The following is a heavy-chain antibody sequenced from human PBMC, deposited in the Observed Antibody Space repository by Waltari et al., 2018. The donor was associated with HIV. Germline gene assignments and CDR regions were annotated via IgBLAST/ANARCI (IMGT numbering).Heavy chain of an antibody. CDR2: INHSGST. Sequence: YYWSWIRQPPGKGLEWIGEINHSGSTNYNPSLKSRVTISVDTSKNQFSLKLSSVTAADTAVYYCARGQDYDFWSGYYYDYWGQGTLVTVSS. J-gene: IGHJ4*02. D-gene: IGHD3-3*01. CDR3: ARGQDYDFWSGYYYDY. V-gene: IGHV4-34*01. CDR1: YY.